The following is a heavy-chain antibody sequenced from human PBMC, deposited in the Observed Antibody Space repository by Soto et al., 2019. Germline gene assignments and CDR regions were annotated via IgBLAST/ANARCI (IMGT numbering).Heavy chain of an antibody. CDR1: GYTFITFD. CDR3: ATRKESSGPNYCNS. D-gene: IGHD1-26*01. V-gene: IGHV1-8*01. Sequence: ASVKVSCKASGYTFITFDINWVRQAAGQGLEWMGWMNPYNGNAGYAQKFQGRVTMTRNTSTSTAYMELSSLTSDYLAVYFCATRKESSGPNYCNSWRQGTLVTVSS. CDR2: MNPYNGNA. J-gene: IGHJ4*02.